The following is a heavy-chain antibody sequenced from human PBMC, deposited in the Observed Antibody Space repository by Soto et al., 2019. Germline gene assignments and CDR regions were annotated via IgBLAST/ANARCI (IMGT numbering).Heavy chain of an antibody. CDR1: GGSITSDYW. Sequence: QVHLQESGPGLVKPSETLSLTCTVSGGSITSDYWWSWVRQSPGRGLEWIGEIYESGYTNQNPALKSRLTISINKSTNQVSLTLNSVTAAGTAVYYCARNLDHWGQGTLVTVSS. CDR2: IYESGYT. J-gene: IGHJ4*02. CDR3: ARNLDH. V-gene: IGHV4-4*02.